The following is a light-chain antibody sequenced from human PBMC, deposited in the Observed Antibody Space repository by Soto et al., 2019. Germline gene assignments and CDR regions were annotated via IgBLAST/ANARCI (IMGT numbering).Light chain of an antibody. Sequence: DIQMTQSPSSLSASVGDRVTITCQASQGISNYLNWYQQKPGKAPKLLIYDASNLETGVPSRFSGSGSGTDFTFPISSLQPEDFATYYCQQYDDLPWTFGQGTKVEIK. J-gene: IGKJ1*01. CDR2: DAS. V-gene: IGKV1-33*01. CDR3: QQYDDLPWT. CDR1: QGISNY.